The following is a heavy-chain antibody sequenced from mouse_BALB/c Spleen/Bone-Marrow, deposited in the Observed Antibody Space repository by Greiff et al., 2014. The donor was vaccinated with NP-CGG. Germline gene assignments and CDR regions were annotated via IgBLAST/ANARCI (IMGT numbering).Heavy chain of an antibody. CDR3: ARNGYYGWSAN. Sequence: EVKLEESGGGLVQPGGSLKLSCAASGFDFRRYWMNWVRQAPGKGLEWIGEINPDSSTINYTPSLKDKFFISRDNAKNTLYLQMSKVRSEDTALYYCARNGYYGWSANSGQGTLVTVSA. CDR2: INPDSSTI. J-gene: IGHJ3*01. CDR1: GFDFRRYW. V-gene: IGHV4-1*02. D-gene: IGHD2-3*01.